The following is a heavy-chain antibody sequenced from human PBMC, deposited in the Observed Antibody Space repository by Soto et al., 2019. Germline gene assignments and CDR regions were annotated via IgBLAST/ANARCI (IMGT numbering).Heavy chain of an antibody. Sequence: EVHLLESGGGLVQPGGSLRLSCAASGFTFSSSGMSWVRQAPGRGLEWISGLSDSGETTYYADSVKGRFTISRDTSKSTLYLQMNSLPVEDTAVYYCAKDSGFDSTDWGQGTLVTVSS. V-gene: IGHV3-23*01. CDR2: LSDSGETT. CDR1: GFTFSSSG. CDR3: AKDSGFDSTD. J-gene: IGHJ4*02. D-gene: IGHD3-22*01.